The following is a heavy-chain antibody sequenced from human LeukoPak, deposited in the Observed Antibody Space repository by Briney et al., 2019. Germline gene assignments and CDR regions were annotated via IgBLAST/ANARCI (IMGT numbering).Heavy chain of an antibody. V-gene: IGHV1-18*01. D-gene: IGHD2-2*01. Sequence: GASVKVSCKASGYTFTSYGISGVRQAPGQGLEWMGWISAYNGNTNYAQKLQGRVTMTTDTSTSTAYMELRSLRSDDTAVYYCARERVAIVVVPAAIRFGYYYYGMDVWGQGTTVTVSS. CDR1: GYTFTSYG. J-gene: IGHJ6*02. CDR3: ARERVAIVVVPAAIRFGYYYYGMDV. CDR2: ISAYNGNT.